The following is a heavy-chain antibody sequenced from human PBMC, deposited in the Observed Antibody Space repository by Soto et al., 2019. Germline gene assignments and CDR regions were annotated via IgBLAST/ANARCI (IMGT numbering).Heavy chain of an antibody. CDR3: ARVKTRIAYRDCAMDV. V-gene: IGHV3-9*01. Sequence: EVVLVESGGGLVQPGGSLRLSCVASGFNFDDFAMHWVRQGPGKGLQWVSGIRWNGETPAYGDSVKGRFFISRDNARNALCLETNCLRPEDTAVYFCARVKTRIAYRDCAMDVWVRGTAVTVSA. D-gene: IGHD2-21*02. J-gene: IGHJ6*04. CDR2: IRWNGETP. CDR1: GFNFDDFA.